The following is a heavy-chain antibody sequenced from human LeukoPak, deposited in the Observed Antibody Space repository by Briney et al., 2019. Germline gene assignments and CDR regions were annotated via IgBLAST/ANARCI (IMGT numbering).Heavy chain of an antibody. J-gene: IGHJ5*02. CDR1: GFTFSSYS. CDR3: ARVFGSCSSTSCPYPDWFDP. D-gene: IGHD2-2*01. CDR2: ISSSSSYI. Sequence: GGSLRLSCAASGFTFSSYSMNWVRQAPGKGLEWVSSISSSSSYIYYADSAKGRFTISRDNAKNSLYLQMNSLRAEDTAVYYCARVFGSCSSTSCPYPDWFDPWGQGTLVTVSS. V-gene: IGHV3-21*01.